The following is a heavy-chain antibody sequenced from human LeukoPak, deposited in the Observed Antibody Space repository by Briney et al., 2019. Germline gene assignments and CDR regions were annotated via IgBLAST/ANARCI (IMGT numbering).Heavy chain of an antibody. Sequence: GGSLRLSCAASGFTFSNAWMSWVRQAPGKGLEWVGRIKSKTDGGTTDYAAPVKGRFTISRDDSKSIAYLQMNSLKTEDTAVYYCTSGVELRADAFDIWGQGTMVTVSS. CDR3: TSGVELRADAFDI. D-gene: IGHD1-26*01. CDR1: GFTFSNAW. V-gene: IGHV3-15*01. CDR2: IKSKTDGGTT. J-gene: IGHJ3*02.